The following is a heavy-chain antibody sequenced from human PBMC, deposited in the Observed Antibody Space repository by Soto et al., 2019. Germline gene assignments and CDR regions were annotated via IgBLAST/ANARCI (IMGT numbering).Heavy chain of an antibody. CDR3: ARSLRGWISTPPGY. CDR2: ISSSSSYT. D-gene: IGHD6-19*01. V-gene: IGHV3-11*06. J-gene: IGHJ4*02. Sequence: QVQLVESGGGLVKPGGSLRLSCAASGFTFSDYYMSWIRQAPGKGLVWVSYISSSSSYTNYADSVKGRFTISRDNAKNSLYLQMNSLRAEDTAVYYCARSLRGWISTPPGYWGQGTLVTVSS. CDR1: GFTFSDYY.